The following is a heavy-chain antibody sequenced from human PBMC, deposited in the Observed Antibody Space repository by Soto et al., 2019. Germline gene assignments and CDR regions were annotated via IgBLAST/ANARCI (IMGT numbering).Heavy chain of an antibody. CDR1: GGSFSGYY. V-gene: IGHV4-34*01. CDR2: INHSGST. D-gene: IGHD3-10*01. CDR3: ARLLTTYYYGSGSYLDPTNWFDP. Sequence: SETLSLTCAVYGGSFSGYYWSWIRQPPGKGLEWIGEINHSGSTNYNPSLKSRVTISVDTSKNQFSLKLSSVTAADTAVYYCARLLTTYYYGSGSYLDPTNWFDPWGQGTLVTVSS. J-gene: IGHJ5*02.